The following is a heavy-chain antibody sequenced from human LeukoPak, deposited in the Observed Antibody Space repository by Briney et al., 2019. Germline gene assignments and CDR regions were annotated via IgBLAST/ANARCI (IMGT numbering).Heavy chain of an antibody. D-gene: IGHD2-15*01. CDR1: GFTFSSYE. J-gene: IGHJ4*02. Sequence: PGGSLRLSCAASGFTFSSYEMNWVRQAPGKGLEWVSDISRSGSTIYYADSVKGRFTPSRDNAKNSLYLQMNSLRAEDTAVYYCARYRPRTTKGGGFDYWGQGTLVTVSS. CDR3: ARYRPRTTKGGGFDY. V-gene: IGHV3-48*03. CDR2: ISRSGSTI.